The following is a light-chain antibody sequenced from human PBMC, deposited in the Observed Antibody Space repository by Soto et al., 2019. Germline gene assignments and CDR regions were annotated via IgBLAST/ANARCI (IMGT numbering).Light chain of an antibody. Sequence: QSVLTQPASVSGSPGQSITISCTGTSSDVGGYNYVSWYQQHPGKAPKLMIYDVSNRPSGVSNRFSGSKSGNTASLTISGLQAEDEADYTEKAFGTGTKVTVL. CDR2: DVS. J-gene: IGLJ1*01. CDR3: KA. V-gene: IGLV2-14*01. CDR1: SSDVGGYNY.